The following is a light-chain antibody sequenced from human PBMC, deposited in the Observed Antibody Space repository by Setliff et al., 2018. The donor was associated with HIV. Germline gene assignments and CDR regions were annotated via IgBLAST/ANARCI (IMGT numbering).Light chain of an antibody. CDR1: SSNIRTNT. V-gene: IGLV1-44*01. Sequence: QSVLTQPPSASGTHGQRVTISCSGSSSNIRTNTVHWYQHLPGTAPKLLIYSTNKRPSWVPDRFSGSKSGTSASLAISGLQSEDEADYYCAAWHDSLTGYVFGTGTKVTVL. J-gene: IGLJ1*01. CDR2: STN. CDR3: AAWHDSLTGYV.